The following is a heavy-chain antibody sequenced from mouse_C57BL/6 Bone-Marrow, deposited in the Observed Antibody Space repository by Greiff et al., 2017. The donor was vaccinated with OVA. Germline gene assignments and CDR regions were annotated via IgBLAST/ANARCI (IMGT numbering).Heavy chain of an antibody. CDR2: IYPGSGST. D-gene: IGHD1-1*01. Sequence: QVQLQQPGAELVKPGASVKMSCKASGYTFTSSWITWVKQRPGQGLEWIGDIYPGSGSTNYNEKFKSKATLTVDTSSSTAYMQLSSLTAEDSAVYYCARTGSDGSSDDWCADWGQGTLVTVSA. CDR1: GYTFTSSW. J-gene: IGHJ3*01. V-gene: IGHV1-55*01. CDR3: ARTGSDGSSDDWCAD.